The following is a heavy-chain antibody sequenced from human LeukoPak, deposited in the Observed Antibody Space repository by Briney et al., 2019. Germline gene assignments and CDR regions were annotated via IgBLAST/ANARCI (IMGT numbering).Heavy chain of an antibody. CDR3: AKEIYAYGSRGFDY. J-gene: IGHJ4*02. D-gene: IGHD3-10*01. Sequence: PGGSLRLSCSASQFTFSYYAMAWVRQAPGKGLECVSGVSGSGDYTYYADSVKGRFTISRDNCKNTLYLQLNSPRVEDTAVYYCAKEIYAYGSRGFDYWGQGTLVTVSS. V-gene: IGHV3-23*01. CDR1: QFTFSYYA. CDR2: VSGSGDYT.